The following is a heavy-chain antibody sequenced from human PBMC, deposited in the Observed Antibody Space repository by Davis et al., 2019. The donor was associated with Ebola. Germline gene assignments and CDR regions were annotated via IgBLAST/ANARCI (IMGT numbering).Heavy chain of an antibody. J-gene: IGHJ5*02. CDR3: AKAPRITIFGVVIGWFDP. D-gene: IGHD3-3*01. Sequence: GESLKISCAASGFTFSSYWMHWVRQAPGKGLVWVSRINSDGSSTSYADSVKGRFTISRDNSKNTLYLQMNSLRAEDTAVYYCAKAPRITIFGVVIGWFDPWGQGTLVTVSS. CDR1: GFTFSSYW. V-gene: IGHV3-74*01. CDR2: INSDGSST.